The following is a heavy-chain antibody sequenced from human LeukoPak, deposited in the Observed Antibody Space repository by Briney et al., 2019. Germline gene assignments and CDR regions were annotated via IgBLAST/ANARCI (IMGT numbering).Heavy chain of an antibody. CDR1: GGTFSSYA. J-gene: IGHJ4*02. CDR2: IIPIFGTA. CDR3: ARGEEASLEEITIFGVVIPYDY. Sequence: SSVKVSCKASGGTFSSYAISWVRQAPGQGLEWMGGIIPIFGTANYAQKFQGRVTITTDESTSTAYMELSSLRSEDTAVYYCARGEEASLEEITIFGVVIPYDYWGQGTLVTVSS. V-gene: IGHV1-69*05. D-gene: IGHD3-3*01.